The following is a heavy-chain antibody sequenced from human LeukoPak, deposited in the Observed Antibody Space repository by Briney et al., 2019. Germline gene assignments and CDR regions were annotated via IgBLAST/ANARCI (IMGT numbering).Heavy chain of an antibody. CDR2: ISYTGSA. CDR3: ARTRYYYNSRSYGAPYYFDY. CDR1: GGSIRNSNYF. J-gene: IGHJ4*02. D-gene: IGHD3-10*01. V-gene: IGHV4-39*07. Sequence: PSETLSLTCSVSGGSIRNSNYFWAWIRQPPGKGLEWIGVISYTGSAYYNPSLKSRVTISVDTSKNQFSLKLISVTAADTAVYYCARTRYYYNSRSYGAPYYFDYWGQGTLVTVSS.